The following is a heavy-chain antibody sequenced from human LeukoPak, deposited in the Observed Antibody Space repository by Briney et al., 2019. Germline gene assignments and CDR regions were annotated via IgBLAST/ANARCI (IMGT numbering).Heavy chain of an antibody. Sequence: ASVTVSCKASGFTFTSSAVQWVRQARGQRLEWIGWIVVGSGNTNYAQKFQERVTITRDMSTSIAYMELSSLRSEDTAVYYCAADYYDSSGYYLLDYWGQGTLVTVSS. J-gene: IGHJ4*02. V-gene: IGHV1-58*01. CDR2: IVVGSGNT. D-gene: IGHD3-22*01. CDR3: AADYYDSSGYYLLDY. CDR1: GFTFTSSA.